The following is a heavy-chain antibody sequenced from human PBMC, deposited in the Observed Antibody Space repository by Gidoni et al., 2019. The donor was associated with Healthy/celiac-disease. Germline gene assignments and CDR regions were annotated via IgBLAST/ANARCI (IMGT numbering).Heavy chain of an antibody. D-gene: IGHD4-17*01. Sequence: SCAASGFTFSSYGMHWVRQAPGKGLEWVAVISYDGSNKDDADSVKGRFTISRDNSKNTLYLQMNSLRAEDTVVYYCAKDDYGDYPEYYYYYGMDVWGQGTTVTVSS. V-gene: IGHV3-30*18. CDR2: ISYDGSNK. J-gene: IGHJ6*02. CDR1: GFTFSSYG. CDR3: AKDDYGDYPEYYYYYGMDV.